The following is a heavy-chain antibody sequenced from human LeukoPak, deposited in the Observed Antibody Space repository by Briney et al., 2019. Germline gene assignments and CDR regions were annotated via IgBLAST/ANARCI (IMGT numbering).Heavy chain of an antibody. CDR2: ISGSGGST. CDR1: GFTFSSCA. Sequence: PGGSLRLSCAASGFTFSSCAMTWVRQAPGKGLEWVSGISGSGGSTYYADSVKGRFTISRDNSKNTLYLQMNSLRAEDTAVYYCAKGSYSSGWYESVYWGQGTLVTVSS. V-gene: IGHV3-23*01. D-gene: IGHD6-19*01. J-gene: IGHJ4*02. CDR3: AKGSYSSGWYESVY.